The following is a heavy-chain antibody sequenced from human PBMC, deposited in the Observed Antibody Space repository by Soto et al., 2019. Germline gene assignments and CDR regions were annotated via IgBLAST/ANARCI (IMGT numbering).Heavy chain of an antibody. J-gene: IGHJ5*02. CDR2: IYYSGST. Sequence: PSETLSLTCTVSGGSISSGGYYWSWIRQHPGKGLEWIGYIYYSGSTYYNPSLKSRVTISVDTSKNQFSLKLSSVTAADTAVYYCARAAHYSSTFRWFEPWGQGTLVTVS. D-gene: IGHD6-13*01. CDR3: ARAAHYSSTFRWFEP. V-gene: IGHV4-31*03. CDR1: GGSISSGGYY.